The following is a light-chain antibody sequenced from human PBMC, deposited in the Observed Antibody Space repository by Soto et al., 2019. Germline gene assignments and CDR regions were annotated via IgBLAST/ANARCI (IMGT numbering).Light chain of an antibody. CDR2: DAS. CDR1: QSISSY. J-gene: IGKJ2*01. V-gene: IGKV1-5*01. CDR3: QQYNSYST. Sequence: EIQMTQSPSSLSASVGDRVTITCRASQSISSYLNWYQQKPGKAPKFLIYDASSLESGVPSRFSGSGSGTEFTLTISSLQPDDFATYYCQQYNSYSTFGQGTKVDIK.